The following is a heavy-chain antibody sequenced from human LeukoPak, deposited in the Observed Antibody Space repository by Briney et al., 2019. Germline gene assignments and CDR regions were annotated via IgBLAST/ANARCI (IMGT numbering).Heavy chain of an antibody. CDR3: ARVIWFGESKRDY. CDR1: GFTFTSYE. V-gene: IGHV3-48*03. D-gene: IGHD3-10*01. J-gene: IGHJ4*02. CDR2: ISSSGSTI. Sequence: GGSLRLSCAASGFTFTSYEMNWVRHSPGRGLEWVSYISSSGSTIYYADSVKGRFTISRDNAKNSLYLQMNSLRAEDTAVYYCARVIWFGESKRDYWGQGTLVTVSS.